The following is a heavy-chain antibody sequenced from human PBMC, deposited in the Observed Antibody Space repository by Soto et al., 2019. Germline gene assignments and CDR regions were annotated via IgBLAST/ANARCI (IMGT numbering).Heavy chain of an antibody. CDR1: GFTFSSEA. Sequence: AVSLSWAATGFTFSSEAMGWVHQAPGKGLEWVSYISSSGSTIYYADSVKGRFTISRDNAKNSLYLQMNSLRAGDTAVYYCANDCIAAPGRDYWGQGTLVTVSS. J-gene: IGHJ4*02. D-gene: IGHD6-13*01. V-gene: IGHV3-48*03. CDR3: ANDCIAAPGRDY. CDR2: ISSSGSTI.